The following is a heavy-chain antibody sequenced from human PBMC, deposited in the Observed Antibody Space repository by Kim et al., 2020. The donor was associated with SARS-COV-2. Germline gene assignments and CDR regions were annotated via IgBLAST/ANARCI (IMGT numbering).Heavy chain of an antibody. CDR3: AREGVLATPNRAKYYYGMDV. CDR1: GGTFSSYA. CDR2: IIPIFGTA. D-gene: IGHD5-12*01. V-gene: IGHV1-69*13. Sequence: SVKVSCKASGGTFSSYAISWVRQAPGQGLEWMGGIIPIFGTANYAQKFQGRVTITADESTSTAYMELSSLRSEDTAVYYCAREGVLATPNRAKYYYGMDVWGQGTTVTVSS. J-gene: IGHJ6*02.